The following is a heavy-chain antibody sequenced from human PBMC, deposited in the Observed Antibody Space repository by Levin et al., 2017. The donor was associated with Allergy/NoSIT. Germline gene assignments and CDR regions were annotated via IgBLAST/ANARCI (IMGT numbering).Heavy chain of an antibody. J-gene: IGHJ6*02. CDR1: GFTFSSYS. D-gene: IGHD6-19*01. CDR3: ARGIAVAGGLGYYYYGMDV. V-gene: IGHV3-21*01. Sequence: GGSLRLSCAASGFTFSSYSMNWVRQAPGKGLEWVSSISSSSSYIYYADSVKGRFTISRDNAKNSLYLQMNSLRAEDTAVYYCARGIAVAGGLGYYYYGMDVWGQGTTVTVSS. CDR2: ISSSSSYI.